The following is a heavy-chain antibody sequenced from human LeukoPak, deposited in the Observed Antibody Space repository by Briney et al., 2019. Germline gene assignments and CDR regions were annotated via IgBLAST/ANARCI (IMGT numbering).Heavy chain of an antibody. J-gene: IGHJ6*03. D-gene: IGHD1-26*01. CDR1: GGSISSSSYY. CDR2: IYYSGST. CDR3: ARAGRGSTYYYYYMDV. V-gene: IGHV4-39*07. Sequence: SETLSLTCTVSGGSISSSSYYWGWIRQPPGKGLEWIGSIYYSGSTNYNPSLKSRVTISVDTSKNQFSLKLSSVTAADTAVYYCARAGRGSTYYYYYMDVWGKGTTVTVSS.